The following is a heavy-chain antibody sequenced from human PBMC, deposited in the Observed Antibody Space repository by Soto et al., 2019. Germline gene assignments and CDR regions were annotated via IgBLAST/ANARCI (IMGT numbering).Heavy chain of an antibody. J-gene: IGHJ6*03. CDR2: ISGSGGST. CDR1: GFTFSSYA. CDR3: ANTPWADYYYNMDV. Sequence: GGSLRLSCAASGFTFSSYAMSWVRQAPGKGLEWVSAISGSGGSTYYADSVKGRFTISRDNSKNTLYLQMNSLRAEDTAVYYCANTPWADYYYNMDVWGKGTTVTVSS. D-gene: IGHD3-16*01. V-gene: IGHV3-23*01.